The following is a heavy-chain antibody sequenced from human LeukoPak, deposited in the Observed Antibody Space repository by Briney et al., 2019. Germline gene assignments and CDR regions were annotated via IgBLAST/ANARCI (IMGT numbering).Heavy chain of an antibody. D-gene: IGHD6-19*01. CDR3: ARVSRRVRSGWSLGY. Sequence: ASVKVSFKASGYTFTGYYMHWVRQAPGQGLEWMGRINPNSGGTNYAQKFQGRVTMTRDTSISTAYMELSRLRSDDTAVYYCARVSRRVRSGWSLGYWGQGTLVTVSS. J-gene: IGHJ4*02. V-gene: IGHV1-2*06. CDR2: INPNSGGT. CDR1: GYTFTGYY.